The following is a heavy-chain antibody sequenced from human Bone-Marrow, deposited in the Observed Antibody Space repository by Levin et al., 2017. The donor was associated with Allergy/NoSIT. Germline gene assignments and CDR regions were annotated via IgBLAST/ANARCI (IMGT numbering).Heavy chain of an antibody. Sequence: GESLKISCNSSGYRFTSYWIAWVRQMPGKGLEWMGIIFPGDSHTRNSPSFQGQVTISVDKSINTTYLQWSSLKASDTAMYYCARRSISAYNFDYWGQGTLVIVSS. D-gene: IGHD3-16*01. CDR1: GYRFTSYW. J-gene: IGHJ4*02. CDR3: ARRSISAYNFDY. V-gene: IGHV5-51*01. CDR2: IFPGDSHT.